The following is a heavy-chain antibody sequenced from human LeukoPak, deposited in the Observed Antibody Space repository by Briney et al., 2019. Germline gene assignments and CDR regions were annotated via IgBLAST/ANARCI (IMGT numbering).Heavy chain of an antibody. CDR1: GYMFTADY. Sequence: ASVKVSCKASGYMFTADYINWVRQSPGLGLEWLGWINPNIGGTNYAQKFQGRVTMTSDTSISTAYLEPNSLRSDDTAVYFCARLNSGSLRGILYWGQGSLVTVSS. D-gene: IGHD2-15*01. CDR3: ARLNSGSLRGILY. J-gene: IGHJ4*02. CDR2: INPNIGGT. V-gene: IGHV1-2*02.